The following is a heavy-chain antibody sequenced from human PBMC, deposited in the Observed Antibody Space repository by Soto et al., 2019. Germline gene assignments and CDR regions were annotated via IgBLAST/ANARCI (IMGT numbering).Heavy chain of an antibody. J-gene: IGHJ5*02. CDR2: INWNGGST. V-gene: IGHV3-20*04. CDR1: GFTFDDYG. D-gene: IGHD6-19*01. CDR3: ARVVPGYSSGWYSANWFDP. Sequence: GGSLRLSCAASGFTFDDYGMSWVRQAPGKGLEWVSGINWNGGSTGYADSVKGRFTISRDNAKNSLYLQMNSLRAEDTALYYCARVVPGYSSGWYSANWFDPWGQGTMVTVSS.